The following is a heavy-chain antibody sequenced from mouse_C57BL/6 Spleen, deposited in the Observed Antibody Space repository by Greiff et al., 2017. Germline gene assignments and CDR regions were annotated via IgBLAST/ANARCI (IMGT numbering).Heavy chain of an antibody. J-gene: IGHJ2*01. V-gene: IGHV1-80*01. Sequence: QVQLQQSGAELVKPGASVKISCKASGYAFSSYWMNWVKQRPGKGLEWIGQIYPGDGDTNYNGKFKGKATLTADKSSSTAYMQLISLTSEDSAVYFCARSVYGNSVLDYWGQGTTLTVSS. CDR1: GYAFSSYW. CDR3: ARSVYGNSVLDY. D-gene: IGHD2-1*01. CDR2: IYPGDGDT.